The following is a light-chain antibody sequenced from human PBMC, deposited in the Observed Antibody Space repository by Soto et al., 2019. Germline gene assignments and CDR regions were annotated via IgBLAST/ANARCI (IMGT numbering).Light chain of an antibody. CDR2: AAS. Sequence: AIRMTQSPSSLSASPGDRVTITCRASQGISNYLAWYQQKPGKAPKLLIYAASTLDAGVPSRFSGSGFGTDFTLTISNLQSEDFATYHCQHYYSYPLSFAGGTKVEIK. J-gene: IGKJ4*01. CDR3: QHYYSYPLS. V-gene: IGKV1-8*01. CDR1: QGISNY.